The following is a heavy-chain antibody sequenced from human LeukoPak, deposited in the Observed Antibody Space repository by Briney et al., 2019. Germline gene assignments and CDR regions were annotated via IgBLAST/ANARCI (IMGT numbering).Heavy chain of an antibody. D-gene: IGHD6-13*01. CDR2: IYYSGST. J-gene: IGHJ4*02. V-gene: IGHV4-39*07. CDR3: ARDARPGIAAAGSFDY. Sequence: SETLSLTCTVSGGSISSSSYYWGWIRQPPGKGLEWIGSIYYSGSTYYNPSLKSRVTISVETSKNQFSLKLSSVTAADTAVYYCARDARPGIAAAGSFDYWGQGTLVTVSS. CDR1: GGSISSSSYY.